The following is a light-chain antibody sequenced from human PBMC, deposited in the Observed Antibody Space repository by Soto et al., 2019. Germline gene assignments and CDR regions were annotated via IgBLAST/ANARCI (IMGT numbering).Light chain of an antibody. CDR3: QQRSNWPPTWT. V-gene: IGKV3-11*01. Sequence: EIVVTQSPSTLSVSPGERATLSCTPSQSVSSNLAWYQQKPGQAPRLLIYGASTRATGIPARFSGSGSGTDFTLTISSLEPEDFAVYYCQQRSNWPPTWTFGQGTKVEI. J-gene: IGKJ1*01. CDR1: QSVSSN. CDR2: GAS.